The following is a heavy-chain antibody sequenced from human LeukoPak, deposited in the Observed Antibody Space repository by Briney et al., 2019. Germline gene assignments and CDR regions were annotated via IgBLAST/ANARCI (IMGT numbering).Heavy chain of an antibody. CDR2: ISGSGANT. CDR3: AKGEQWLPRFDY. J-gene: IGHJ4*02. CDR1: GFTFSSYA. D-gene: IGHD6-19*01. Sequence: GGSLRLSCAASGFTFSSYAMIWVRQAPGEGLEWVSVISGSGANTYYADSVKGRFTISRDNSKNTLYLQMNSLRAEDTAVYYCAKGEQWLPRFDYWGQGTLVTVSS. V-gene: IGHV3-23*01.